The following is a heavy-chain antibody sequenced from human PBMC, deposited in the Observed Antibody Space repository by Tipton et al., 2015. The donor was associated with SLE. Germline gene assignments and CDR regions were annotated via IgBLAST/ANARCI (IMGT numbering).Heavy chain of an antibody. Sequence: TLSLTCAVSDFSISNTYYWGWIRQPPGKGLEWIGSRYHLERTYFNPTLESRVSISADTSKNQFSLNVNSVTAADTAVYYCARHEPVAAKADYWGQGTLVTVAS. V-gene: IGHV4-38-2*01. CDR2: RYHLERT. CDR1: DFSISNTYY. J-gene: IGHJ4*02. CDR3: ARHEPVAAKADY. D-gene: IGHD6-19*01.